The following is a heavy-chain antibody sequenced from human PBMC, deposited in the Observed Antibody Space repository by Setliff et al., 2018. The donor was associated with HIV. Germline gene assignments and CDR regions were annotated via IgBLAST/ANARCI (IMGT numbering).Heavy chain of an antibody. CDR1: GYSVSSGYY. J-gene: IGHJ4*02. CDR3: VSGPLSGYGYYFDY. V-gene: IGHV4-38-2*01. D-gene: IGHD3-3*01. Sequence: PSETLSLTCAVSGYSVSSGYYWGWIRQPPGKGLGWIGSFYHSGSTFYNPSLKSRVTISLDTSKNQFSLKLRSVTAADTAVYYCVSGPLSGYGYYFDYWSQGALVTVSS. CDR2: FYHSGST.